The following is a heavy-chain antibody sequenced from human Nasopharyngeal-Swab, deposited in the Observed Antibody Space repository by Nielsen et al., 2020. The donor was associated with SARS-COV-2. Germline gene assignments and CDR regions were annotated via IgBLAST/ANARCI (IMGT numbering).Heavy chain of an antibody. CDR3: ARAGRVGDAYTGLDV. V-gene: IGHV4-34*01. D-gene: IGHD5-24*01. Sequence: SETLSLTCSVSGGSFNGFYWNWIRQAPGKGLEWIREINHNERTNYNPSLKSRIAMLVDTSNNQVSLKVSSVSAGDTAVYYCARAGRVGDAYTGLDVWGQGTTVTVSS. J-gene: IGHJ6*02. CDR2: INHNERT. CDR1: GGSFNGFY.